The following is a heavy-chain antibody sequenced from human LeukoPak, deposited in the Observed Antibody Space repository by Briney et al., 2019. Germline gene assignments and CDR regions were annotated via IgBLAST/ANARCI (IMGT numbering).Heavy chain of an antibody. J-gene: IGHJ4*02. CDR1: GGSISSSSYY. Sequence: PSETLSLTCTVSGGSISSSSYYWGWIRQPPGKGLEWIGSIYYSGSTYYNPSLKSRATISVDTSKNQFSLKLSSVTAADTAVYYCARRNQYYDFWSGYFSYFDYWGQGTLVTVSS. CDR3: ARRNQYYDFWSGYFSYFDY. CDR2: IYYSGST. V-gene: IGHV4-39*01. D-gene: IGHD3-3*01.